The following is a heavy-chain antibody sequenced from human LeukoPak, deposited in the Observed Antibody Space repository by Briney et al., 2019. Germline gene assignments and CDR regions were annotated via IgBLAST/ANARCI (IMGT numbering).Heavy chain of an antibody. CDR1: GFTFSSYG. CDR3: AKDMVGYNWNPGDAFDI. J-gene: IGHJ3*02. D-gene: IGHD1-20*01. V-gene: IGHV3-30*02. CDR2: IRYDGSNK. Sequence: GGSLRLSCAASGFTFSSYGMHWVRQAPGKGLEWVAFIRYDGSNKYYADSVKGRFTISRDNSKNTLYLQMNSLRAEDTAVYYCAKDMVGYNWNPGDAFDIWGQGTMVTVSS.